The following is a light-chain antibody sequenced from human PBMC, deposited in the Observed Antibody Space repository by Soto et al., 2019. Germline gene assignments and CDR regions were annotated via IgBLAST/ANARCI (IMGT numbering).Light chain of an antibody. Sequence: DIQMTQSPSSLSASPGDTVSFTCRASRGIATSVSWYQQKPGAAPKLLIYGASTLQSVVPSKFSGSGSVTDFTLTISGLQPEDFATYFCQQTFSTPPYTFGQGTRLQIK. V-gene: IGKV1-39*01. CDR1: RGIATS. J-gene: IGKJ2*01. CDR3: QQTFSTPPYT. CDR2: GAS.